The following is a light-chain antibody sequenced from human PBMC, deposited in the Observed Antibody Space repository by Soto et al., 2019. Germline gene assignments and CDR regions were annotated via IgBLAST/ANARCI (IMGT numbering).Light chain of an antibody. J-gene: IGLJ1*01. V-gene: IGLV1-40*01. CDR2: HNS. CDR3: QSYDSSLSGSRV. CDR1: SSNIGAGYD. Sequence: SVLTQPPSVSGAPGQRVTISCTGSSSNIGAGYDVHWYQQLPGTAPKLLIYHNSNRPSGVPDRFSGSKSGTSASLAITGLQAEDEADYYCQSYDSSLSGSRVFGTGNKVTVL.